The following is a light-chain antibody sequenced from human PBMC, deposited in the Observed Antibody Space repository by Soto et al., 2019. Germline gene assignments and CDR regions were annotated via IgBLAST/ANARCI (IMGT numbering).Light chain of an antibody. V-gene: IGKV3-11*01. J-gene: IGKJ4*01. CDR1: HSVSSY. Sequence: ETVLTQSPATLSLSPGEGATLSCRASHSVSSYLAWYQQKPGQTPRLLIYDASTRATGIPARFSGSGSGTDFTLNISSLEPEDFAVYYCQQHTNWPLTFGGGSKVEIK. CDR2: DAS. CDR3: QQHTNWPLT.